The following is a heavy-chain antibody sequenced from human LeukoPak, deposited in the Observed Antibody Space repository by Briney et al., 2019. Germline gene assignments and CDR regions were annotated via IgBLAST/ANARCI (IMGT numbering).Heavy chain of an antibody. Sequence: GGSLRLSCAVSGFTFSDYWMNWVRQAPRKGLEWVASIKQDGGEKSYVDSVKGRFTISRDNPKNSLYLQMSSLRAEDTAVYYCARDGTAAGLYFDLWGQGTLVTVSS. CDR3: ARDGTAAGLYFDL. J-gene: IGHJ4*01. CDR1: GFTFSDYW. D-gene: IGHD6-13*01. V-gene: IGHV3-7*01. CDR2: IKQDGGEK.